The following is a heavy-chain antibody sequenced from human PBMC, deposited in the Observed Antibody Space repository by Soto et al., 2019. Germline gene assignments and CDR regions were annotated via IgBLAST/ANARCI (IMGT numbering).Heavy chain of an antibody. J-gene: IGHJ4*02. CDR2: INPNSGGR. D-gene: IGHD6-13*01. CDR3: ARPLRYSSSRWGLGSPFDY. V-gene: IGHV1-2*02. CDR1: GYTFTGYY. Sequence: GASVKVSCKASGYTFTGYYMHWVRQAPGQGLEWMGWINPNSGGRNYAQKFQGRVTMTRDTSISTAYMELSRLRSDDTDVYYCARPLRYSSSRWGLGSPFDYWGQGTLVTVSS.